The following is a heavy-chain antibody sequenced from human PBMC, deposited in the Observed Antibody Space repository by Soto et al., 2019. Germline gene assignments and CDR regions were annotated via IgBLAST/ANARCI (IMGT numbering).Heavy chain of an antibody. CDR1: GYTFTSYD. J-gene: IGHJ4*02. V-gene: IGHV1-8*01. CDR2: MNPNSGNT. CDR3: ARDAYSWPVADY. Sequence: QVPLVQSGAEVKKPGASVKVSCKASGYTFTSYDINWVRQATGQGLEWMGWMNPNSGNTGYAQKFQGRVTMTRNTSISTAYMELSSLRSEDTAVYYCARDAYSWPVADYWGQGTLVTVSS. D-gene: IGHD5-18*01.